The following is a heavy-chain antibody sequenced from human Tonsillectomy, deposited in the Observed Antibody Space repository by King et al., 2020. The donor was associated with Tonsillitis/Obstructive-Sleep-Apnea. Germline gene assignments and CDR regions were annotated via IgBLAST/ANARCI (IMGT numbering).Heavy chain of an antibody. CDR2: IIPILGIA. CDR3: ARDKAAAGIAVAAMDAFDI. Sequence: QLVQSGAEVKKPGSSVKVSCKASGGTFSSYAITWVRQAPGQGLEWMGGIIPILGIANYAQKFQSRVTFTADRSTSTAYMELSSLRSEDTAMYYCARDKAAAGIAVAAMDAFDIWGQGTMVTVSS. J-gene: IGHJ3*02. CDR1: GGTFSSYA. D-gene: IGHD6-19*01. V-gene: IGHV1-69*10.